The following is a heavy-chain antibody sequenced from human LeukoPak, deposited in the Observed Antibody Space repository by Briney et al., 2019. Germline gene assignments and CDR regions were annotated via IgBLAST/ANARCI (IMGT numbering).Heavy chain of an antibody. V-gene: IGHV3-23*01. D-gene: IGHD2-2*01. CDR1: GFTFSSYA. Sequence: GGSLRLSCAASGFTFSSYAMSWVRQAPGKGLEWVSDISGSGGSTYYADSVKGRFTISGDNSKNTLYLQVNSLRAEDTAVYYCAKGPLGYCSTTSCAAGYFDFWGQGTLVTVSS. J-gene: IGHJ4*02. CDR2: ISGSGGST. CDR3: AKGPLGYCSTTSCAAGYFDF.